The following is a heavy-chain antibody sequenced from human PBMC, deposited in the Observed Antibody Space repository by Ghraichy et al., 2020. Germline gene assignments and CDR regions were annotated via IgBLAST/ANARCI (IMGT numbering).Heavy chain of an antibody. CDR3: ARDRIWRFYENWFDP. CDR1: GYTFTSHA. CDR2: INAGNGNT. D-gene: IGHD5/OR15-5a*01. Sequence: ASVKVSCKASGYTFTSHAMHWVRQAPGQRLEWMGWINAGNGNTKYSQKFQGRVTITRDTSASTAYMELSSLRSEDTAVYYCARDRIWRFYENWFDPWGQGSLVTVSS. J-gene: IGHJ5*02. V-gene: IGHV1-3*01.